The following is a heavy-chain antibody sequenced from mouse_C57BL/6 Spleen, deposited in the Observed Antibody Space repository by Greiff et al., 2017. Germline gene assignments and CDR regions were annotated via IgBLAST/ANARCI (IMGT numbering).Heavy chain of an antibody. Sequence: EVQRVESGGDLVKPGGSLKLSCAASGFTFSSYGMSWVRQTPDKRLEWVATISSGGNYTYYPDSVKGRFTISRDNAKNTLYLQMSSLKSEDTAMYYCARQEVGYWYFDVWGTGTTVTVSS. D-gene: IGHD1-1*01. CDR3: ARQEVGYWYFDV. CDR2: ISSGGNYT. CDR1: GFTFSSYG. J-gene: IGHJ1*03. V-gene: IGHV5-6*01.